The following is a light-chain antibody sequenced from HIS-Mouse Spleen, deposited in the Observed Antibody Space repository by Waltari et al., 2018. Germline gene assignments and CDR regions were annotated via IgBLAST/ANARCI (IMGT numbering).Light chain of an antibody. Sequence: QSALTQPASVPGSPGQSITISRTGTSSALGGYNYVSWYQQHPGKAPKLTIHDVSNRPSGVSNRFSGSKSGNTASLTISGLQAEDEADYYCSSYTSSSTWVFGGGTKLTVL. CDR1: SSALGGYNY. CDR3: SSYTSSSTWV. J-gene: IGLJ3*02. CDR2: DVS. V-gene: IGLV2-14*03.